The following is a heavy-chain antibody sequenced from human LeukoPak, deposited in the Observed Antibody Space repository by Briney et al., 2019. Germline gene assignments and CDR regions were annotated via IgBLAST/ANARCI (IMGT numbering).Heavy chain of an antibody. CDR2: IYYSGST. V-gene: IGHV4-39*01. CDR1: GGSISSSSYY. J-gene: IGHJ1*01. D-gene: IGHD3-22*01. Sequence: SETLSLTCTVSGGSISSSSYYWGWIRQPPGKGLEWIGSIYYSGSTYYNPSLKSRVTISVDTSKNQFSPKLSSVTAADTAVYYCARQVDYYDSSGYYWTPYFQHWGQGTLVTVSS. CDR3: ARQVDYYDSSGYYWTPYFQH.